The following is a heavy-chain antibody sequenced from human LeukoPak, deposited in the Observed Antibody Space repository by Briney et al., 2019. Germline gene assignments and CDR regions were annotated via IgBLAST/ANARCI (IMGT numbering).Heavy chain of an antibody. Sequence: SETLSLTCAVSGYSISSSSWWGWIRQPPGKGLEWIAYIYHSGTTYYNPSLQSRVTMSVDTSKNQFSLKLSSVTAADTAVYYCARDKVYGDPPYNWFDPWGQGTLVTVSS. CDR1: GYSISSSSW. J-gene: IGHJ5*02. CDR2: IYHSGTT. V-gene: IGHV4-28*03. D-gene: IGHD4-17*01. CDR3: ARDKVYGDPPYNWFDP.